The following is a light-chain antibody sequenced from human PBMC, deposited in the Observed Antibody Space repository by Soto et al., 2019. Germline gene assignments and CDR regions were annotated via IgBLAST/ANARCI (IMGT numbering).Light chain of an antibody. V-gene: IGKV3-15*01. CDR1: QSVSSD. Sequence: EIVMTQSPATLSVSPGERATLSCKSSQSVSSDLAWYHQKPGQAPRLLIHGASTRATGIPARFSGSGSVTECTLTISSLQSEDFAVYFCQQYNYWPITFGQGTRLEIK. J-gene: IGKJ5*01. CDR2: GAS. CDR3: QQYNYWPIT.